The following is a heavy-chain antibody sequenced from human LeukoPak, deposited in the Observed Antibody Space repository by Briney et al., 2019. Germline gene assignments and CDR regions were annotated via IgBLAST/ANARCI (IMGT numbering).Heavy chain of an antibody. V-gene: IGHV3-11*06. CDR1: GFTFSDHY. CDR2: ISGSSSDT. CDR3: TRTARNVDV. D-gene: IGHD2-8*02. J-gene: IGHJ6*02. Sequence: GGSLRLSCAASGFTFSDHYMNWIRQAPGKGLEWISYISGSSSDTNYADSVKGRFTISRDNAKNSLFLQMNSLRAEDTAVYYCTRTARNVDVRGQGTTVTVSS.